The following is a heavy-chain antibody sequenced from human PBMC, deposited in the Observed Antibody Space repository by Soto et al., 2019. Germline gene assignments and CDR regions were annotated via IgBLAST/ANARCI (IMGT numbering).Heavy chain of an antibody. D-gene: IGHD3-3*01. CDR1: EFTVSSNY. CDR3: ARGATYYDFWSGHYTSYTYYGMDV. J-gene: IGHJ6*02. Sequence: EVQLVESGGGLIQPGGSLRVSCAASEFTVSSNYMTWVRQAPGKGLEWVSVIDTAGRANYAESVKGRFTNSRDNSKNTLYLQMNSLRVEDTAVYYCARGATYYDFWSGHYTSYTYYGMDVWGQGTTVPVS. V-gene: IGHV3-53*01. CDR2: IDTAGRA.